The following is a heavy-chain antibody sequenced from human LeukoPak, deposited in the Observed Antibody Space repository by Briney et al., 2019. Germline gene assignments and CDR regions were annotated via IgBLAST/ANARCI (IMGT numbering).Heavy chain of an antibody. CDR3: AKSFTGSYLDYFDY. J-gene: IGHJ4*02. CDR2: IQYDAGNR. V-gene: IGHV3-30*02. Sequence: PGGSLRLSCPASGFTFSSFGMHWVRQAPGKGLEWVAFIQYDAGNRQYADSVKGRFTISRDNSKTTLYMQVNSLTAEDTAVYYCAKSFTGSYLDYFDYWGQGTLVTVSS. D-gene: IGHD1-26*01. CDR1: GFTFSSFG.